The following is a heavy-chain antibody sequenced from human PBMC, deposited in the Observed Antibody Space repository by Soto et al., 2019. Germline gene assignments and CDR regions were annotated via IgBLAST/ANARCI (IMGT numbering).Heavy chain of an antibody. CDR1: GFTFTRYS. D-gene: IGHD4-17*01. CDR2: ISSTTNYI. CDR3: AHPRGYGVFDAYDI. Sequence: GSLRLSCAASGFTFTRYSMNWVRQAPGKGLEWVSSISSTTNYIYYGDSMKGRFTISRDNAKNSLYLEMNSLRAEDTAVYYCAHPRGYGVFDAYDIWGQGAMVTVSS. J-gene: IGHJ3*02. V-gene: IGHV3-21*06.